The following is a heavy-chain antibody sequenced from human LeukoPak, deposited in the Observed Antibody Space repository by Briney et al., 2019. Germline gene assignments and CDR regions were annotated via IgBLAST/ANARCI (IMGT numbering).Heavy chain of an antibody. D-gene: IGHD3-16*01. CDR1: GGSISSYY. V-gene: IGHV4-59*01. J-gene: IGHJ6*02. CDR2: IYYSGST. CDR3: ARDMGDGMDV. Sequence: SSETLSLTCTVSGGSISSYYWSWIRQPPGKGLEWIGYIYYSGSTNYNPSLKSRVTISVDTSKNQFSLKLSSVTAADTAVYYCARDMGDGMDVWGQGTTVTVSS.